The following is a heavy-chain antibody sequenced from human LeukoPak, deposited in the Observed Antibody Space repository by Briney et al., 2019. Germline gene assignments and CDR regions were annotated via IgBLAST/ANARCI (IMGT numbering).Heavy chain of an antibody. J-gene: IGHJ4*02. D-gene: IGHD5-12*01. CDR2: IIPIFGTA. CDR1: GGTFSSYA. Sequence: GASVKASCKASGGTFSSYAISWVRQAPGQGLEWMGRIIPIFGTANYAQKFQGRVTITTDESTSTAYMELSSLRSEDTAVYYCASDTLATISFDYWGQGTLVTVSS. V-gene: IGHV1-69*05. CDR3: ASDTLATISFDY.